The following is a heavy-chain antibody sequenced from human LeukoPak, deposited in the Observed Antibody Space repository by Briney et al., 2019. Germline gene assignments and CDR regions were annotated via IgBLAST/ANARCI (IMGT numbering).Heavy chain of an antibody. D-gene: IGHD2-21*02. Sequence: PGGSLRLSCTASGFTFSDYAMSWFRQAPGKGLEWVGFIRSKAYGGTTEYAASVKGRFTISRDDSKSIAYLQMNSLKTEDTAVYYCTRSIVVVTASADYWGQGTLVTVSS. J-gene: IGHJ4*02. CDR3: TRSIVVVTASADY. CDR2: IRSKAYGGTT. CDR1: GFTFSDYA. V-gene: IGHV3-49*03.